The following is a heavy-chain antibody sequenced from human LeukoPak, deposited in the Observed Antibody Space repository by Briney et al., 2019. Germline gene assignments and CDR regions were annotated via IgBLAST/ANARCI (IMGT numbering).Heavy chain of an antibody. J-gene: IGHJ3*02. D-gene: IGHD3-16*01. CDR2: ISGDNCDT. V-gene: IGHV1-18*04. Sequence: ASVKVSCKAYGYTFRPYGISWVRQAPGQGPEWMGWISGDNCDTKYAQKLQGRVTMTTDTSTSTAYMEMRSLRYDDTAVYYCARDGLGGSGAFDICGEGKIVTVSS. CDR1: GYTFRPYG. CDR3: ARDGLGGSGAFDI.